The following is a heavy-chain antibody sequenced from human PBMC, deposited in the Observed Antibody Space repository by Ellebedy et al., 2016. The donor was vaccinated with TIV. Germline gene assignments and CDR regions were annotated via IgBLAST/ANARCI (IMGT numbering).Heavy chain of an antibody. D-gene: IGHD6-13*01. Sequence: ASVKVSCXASGYTSTNYGIIWVRQAPGQGLEWMGWSSAYNGNTDYAQKLQGRVTMTTDTSTSTAYMELRSLRSDDTAVYYCARVYRSAASAAAFLGMDVWGQGTTVTISS. CDR2: SSAYNGNT. J-gene: IGHJ6*02. CDR3: ARVYRSAASAAAFLGMDV. V-gene: IGHV1-18*01. CDR1: GYTSTNYG.